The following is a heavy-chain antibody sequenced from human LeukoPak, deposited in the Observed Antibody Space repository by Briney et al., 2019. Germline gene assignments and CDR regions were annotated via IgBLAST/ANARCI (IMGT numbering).Heavy chain of an antibody. Sequence: SETLCLTCAVSGGSISSSNWWSWVRQPPGKGLEWIGEIYHSGSTNYNPSLKSRVTISVDKSKNQFSLKLSSVTAADTAVYYCARIYVDTAMVRWFDPWGQGTLVTVSS. CDR2: IYHSGST. CDR1: GGSISSSNW. V-gene: IGHV4-4*02. D-gene: IGHD5-18*01. J-gene: IGHJ5*02. CDR3: ARIYVDTAMVRWFDP.